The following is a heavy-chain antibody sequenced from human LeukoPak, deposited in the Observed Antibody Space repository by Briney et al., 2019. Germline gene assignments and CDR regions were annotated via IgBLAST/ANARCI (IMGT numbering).Heavy chain of an antibody. J-gene: IGHJ4*02. V-gene: IGHV4-59*01. CDR1: GVSISSYY. CDR3: ARVKRYSAPYYFDY. Sequence: PSETLSLTGTVSGVSISSYYWSWIRQPPGKGLGWLGYIYYSGSTNYKPSLKSRVTISVDTSKNQFSLKLSSVTAADTAMYYCARVKRYSAPYYFDYWGQGTLVTVSS. CDR2: IYYSGST. D-gene: IGHD2-21*01.